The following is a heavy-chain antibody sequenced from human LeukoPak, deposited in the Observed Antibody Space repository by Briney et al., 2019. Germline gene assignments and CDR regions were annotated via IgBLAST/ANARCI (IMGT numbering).Heavy chain of an antibody. CDR1: GYTFTSYA. D-gene: IGHD2-21*02. CDR2: INTNTGNP. Sequence: RASVKVSCKASGYTFTSYAMNWVRQAPGQGLEWMGWINTNTGNPTYAQGFTGRFVFSLDTSVSTAYLQISSLKAEDTAVYYCARVVGRGGGCYSGISDYWGQGTLVTVSS. J-gene: IGHJ4*02. CDR3: ARVVGRGGGCYSGISDY. V-gene: IGHV7-4-1*02.